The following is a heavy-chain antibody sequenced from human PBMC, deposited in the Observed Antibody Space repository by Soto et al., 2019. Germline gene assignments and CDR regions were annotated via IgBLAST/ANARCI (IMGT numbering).Heavy chain of an antibody. V-gene: IGHV4-61*01. D-gene: IGHD5-12*01. J-gene: IGHJ6*02. CDR2: IYHSGST. CDR1: GGSISRGSYS. CDR3: ARDWGYSGYDDYYYYGMDV. Sequence: WDTLSLTLSVSGGSISRGSYSWIGIRHPPGKGREWIGYIYHSGSTNYNPSLKSRVTISVDTSKNQFSLKLSYVTAADTAVYYCARDWGYSGYDDYYYYGMDVWGQGTTVTV.